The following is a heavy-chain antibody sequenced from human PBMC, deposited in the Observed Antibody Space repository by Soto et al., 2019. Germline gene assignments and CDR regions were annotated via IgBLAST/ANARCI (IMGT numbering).Heavy chain of an antibody. D-gene: IGHD6-13*01. CDR3: ARDRQQLADYYGRDV. CDR2: IYYSGST. V-gene: IGHV4-59*01. J-gene: IGHJ6*02. CDR1: GDSINSYD. Sequence: SETLSLTCTVSGDSINSYDWSWVRQPPGKGLEWIGYIYYSGSTNYNPSLKSRVTISVDTSKNQFSLKLSSVTAADTAVYDGARDRQQLADYYGRDVWGQGNTVT.